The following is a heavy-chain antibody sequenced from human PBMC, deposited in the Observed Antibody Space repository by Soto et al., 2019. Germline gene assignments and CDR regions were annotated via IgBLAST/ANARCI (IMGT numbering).Heavy chain of an antibody. Sequence: VESLKISCKGSGYSFTSYWIGWVRQMPGKGLEWMGIIYPGDSDTRYSPSFQGQVTISADKSISTAYLQWSSLKASDTAMYYCARTVRPPYYYDSSGYPDYWGKGPTVTVAS. J-gene: IGHJ4*02. CDR3: ARTVRPPYYYDSSGYPDY. V-gene: IGHV5-51*01. CDR1: GYSFTSYW. D-gene: IGHD3-22*01. CDR2: IYPGDSDT.